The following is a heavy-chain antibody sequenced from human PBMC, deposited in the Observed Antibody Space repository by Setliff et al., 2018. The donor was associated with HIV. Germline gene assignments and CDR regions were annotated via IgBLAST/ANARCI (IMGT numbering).Heavy chain of an antibody. Sequence: PGGSLRLSCVTSGFTFNNYGLHWVRQAPGKGLEWVSFIRYDGSEKFYADSVRGRFTISRDNSKNKLYLQMNSLRIEDTAIYYCVKGDNFWTGYSTYFEFDPWGQGTLVTVSS. CDR1: GFTFNNYG. CDR3: VKGDNFWTGYSTYFEFDP. J-gene: IGHJ5*02. V-gene: IGHV3-30*02. CDR2: IRYDGSEK. D-gene: IGHD3-3*01.